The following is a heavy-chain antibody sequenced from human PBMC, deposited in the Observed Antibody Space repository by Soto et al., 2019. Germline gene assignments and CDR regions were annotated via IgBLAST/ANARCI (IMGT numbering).Heavy chain of an antibody. Sequence: SETLSLTCSVSGGSISGSYWSWIRQAPGKGLEWLGYVYYTGSTNYSPSLRSRVSISVDTSKNEFSLRLSSVTAADTAVYFCGRRVAVPGGHIDHWGQGTQVTAPQ. V-gene: IGHV4-59*01. J-gene: IGHJ4*02. CDR3: GRRVAVPGGHIDH. CDR2: VYYTGST. CDR1: GGSISGSY. D-gene: IGHD2-8*02.